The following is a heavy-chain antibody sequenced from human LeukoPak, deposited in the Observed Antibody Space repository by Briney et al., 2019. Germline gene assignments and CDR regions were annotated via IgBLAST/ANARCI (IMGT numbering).Heavy chain of an antibody. CDR2: ISWDGGST. CDR1: GFTFSSHA. Sequence: GRSLKLSCTASGFTFSSHAMHWVRQAPGKGLEWVSLISWDGGSTYYADSVKGRFTISRDNSKNSLYLQMNSLRAEDTALYYCAKDRGGSGLSDAFDIWGQGTMVTVSS. J-gene: IGHJ3*02. V-gene: IGHV3-43D*03. D-gene: IGHD3-3*01. CDR3: AKDRGGSGLSDAFDI.